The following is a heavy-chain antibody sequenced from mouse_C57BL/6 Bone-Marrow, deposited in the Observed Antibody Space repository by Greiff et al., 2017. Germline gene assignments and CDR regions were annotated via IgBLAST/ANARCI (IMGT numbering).Heavy chain of an antibody. Sequence: EVMLVESGGGLVQPGGSLKLSCAASGFTFSDYYMYWVRQTPEKRLEWVAYISNGGGSTYYPDTVKGRFTISRDNAKNTLYLQMSRLKSEDTAMYYCARLIYGNYVWYFDVWGTGTTVTV. CDR2: ISNGGGST. CDR1: GFTFSDYY. V-gene: IGHV5-12*01. CDR3: ARLIYGNYVWYFDV. D-gene: IGHD2-1*01. J-gene: IGHJ1*03.